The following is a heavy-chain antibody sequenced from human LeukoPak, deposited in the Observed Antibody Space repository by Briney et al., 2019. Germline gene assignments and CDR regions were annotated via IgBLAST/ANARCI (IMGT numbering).Heavy chain of an antibody. V-gene: IGHV3-74*01. CDR3: ARGRALYDILTLGY. J-gene: IGHJ4*02. D-gene: IGHD3-9*01. Sequence: GGSLRLSCAASGFTFSSYWMHWVRQAPGKGLVWFSRINSDGSSTSYADSVKGRFTISRDNAKNTLYLQMNSLRAEDTAVYYCARGRALYDILTLGYWGQGTLVTVSS. CDR1: GFTFSSYW. CDR2: INSDGSST.